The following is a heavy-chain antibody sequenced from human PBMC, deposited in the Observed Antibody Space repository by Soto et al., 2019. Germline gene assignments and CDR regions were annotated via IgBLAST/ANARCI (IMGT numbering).Heavy chain of an antibody. CDR1: GGTFSSYA. D-gene: IGHD2-2*01. CDR2: IIPIFGTA. Sequence: SLEVSCKASGGTFSSYAISWVRQAPGQGLEWMGGIIPIFGTANYAQKFQGRVTITADESTSTAYMELSSLRSEDTAVYYCARIEPPTFSTSYYYYYYYSGMDVGAQGPTAPVPS. CDR3: ARIEPPTFSTSYYYYYYYSGMDV. J-gene: IGHJ6*02. V-gene: IGHV1-69*01.